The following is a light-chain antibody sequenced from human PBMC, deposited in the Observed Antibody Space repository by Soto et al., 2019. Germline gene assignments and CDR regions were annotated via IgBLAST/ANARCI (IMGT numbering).Light chain of an antibody. Sequence: EILMTQSPATMSVSPGESATLSCRASQSVSSSSLAWYQQKPGQAPRLLFYGASSRATGIPDRFSGSGSGTDFTLTISRLEPEDFAVYYCQQYGSSWTFGQGTKVDIK. V-gene: IGKV3-20*01. CDR2: GAS. J-gene: IGKJ1*01. CDR1: QSVSSSS. CDR3: QQYGSSWT.